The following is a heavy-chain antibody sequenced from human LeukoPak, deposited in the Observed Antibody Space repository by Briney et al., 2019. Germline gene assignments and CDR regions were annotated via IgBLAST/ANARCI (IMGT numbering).Heavy chain of an antibody. J-gene: IGHJ6*02. V-gene: IGHV1-46*01. Sequence: ASVKVSCKVSGYTLTELSMHWVRQAPGQGLEWMGIINPSGGSTSYAQKFQGRVTMTRDTSTSTVYMELSSLRSEDTAVYYCARDRRITMVRGVIMPTYYGMDVWGQGTTVTVSS. CDR1: GYTLTELS. D-gene: IGHD3-10*01. CDR2: INPSGGST. CDR3: ARDRRITMVRGVIMPTYYGMDV.